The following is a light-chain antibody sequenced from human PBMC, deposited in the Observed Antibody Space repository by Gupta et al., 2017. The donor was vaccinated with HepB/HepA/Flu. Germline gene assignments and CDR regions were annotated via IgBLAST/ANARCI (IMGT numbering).Light chain of an antibody. J-gene: IGLJ2*01. CDR2: SNN. CDR1: NSNIGSDT. CDR3: AAWDDSLNGPV. V-gene: IGLV1-44*01. Sequence: QSILTQPPSASGTPGQRVTVSCSGSNSNIGSDTVNWYQQLPGTAPKLLIHSNNQRPSGVPDRFSGSKSGTSASLAISGLQSEDEAHYYCAAWDDSLNGPVFGGGTKVTVL.